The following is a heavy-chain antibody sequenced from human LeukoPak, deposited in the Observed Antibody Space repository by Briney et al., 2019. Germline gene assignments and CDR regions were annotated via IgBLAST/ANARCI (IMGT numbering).Heavy chain of an antibody. CDR2: MNPNSGNT. D-gene: IGHD1-26*01. V-gene: IGHV1-8*01. J-gene: IGHJ4*02. CDR1: GYTFTSYD. CDR3: AREASGSYYQNDY. Sequence: ASVKVSCKASGYTFTSYDINWVRQATGQGLEWMGWMNPNSGNTGYAQKFQGRVTMTRNTSISTAYMELSGLRSEDTAVCYCAREASGSYYQNDYWGQGTLVTVSS.